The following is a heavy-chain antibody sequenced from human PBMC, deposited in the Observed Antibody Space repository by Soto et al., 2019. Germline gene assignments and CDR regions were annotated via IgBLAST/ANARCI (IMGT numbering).Heavy chain of an antibody. J-gene: IGHJ4*02. V-gene: IGHV3-30*18. CDR3: AKGAIAAAGTSYGRLDY. Sequence: QVQLVESGGGVVQPGRSLRLSCAASGFTFSSYGMHWVRQAPGKGLEWVAVISYDGSNKYYADSVKGRFTISRDNSKNTLYLQMNSLGAEDTAVYYWAKGAIAAAGTSYGRLDYWGQGPLVTVSS. D-gene: IGHD6-13*01. CDR2: ISYDGSNK. CDR1: GFTFSSYG.